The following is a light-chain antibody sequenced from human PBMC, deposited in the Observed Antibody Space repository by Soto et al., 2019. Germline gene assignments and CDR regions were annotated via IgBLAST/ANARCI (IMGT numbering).Light chain of an antibody. CDR3: TSYRRGPLYV. Sequence: QSALTQPASVSGCPGQSITISCTRISADVGTSNFVSWYQHHPGKAPRLIIYDVTDRPSGVSNRFSGSKSGDTASLTISGLQAEDEADYYCTSYRRGPLYVFGTGTKVTAL. V-gene: IGLV2-14*03. J-gene: IGLJ1*01. CDR1: SADVGTSNF. CDR2: DVT.